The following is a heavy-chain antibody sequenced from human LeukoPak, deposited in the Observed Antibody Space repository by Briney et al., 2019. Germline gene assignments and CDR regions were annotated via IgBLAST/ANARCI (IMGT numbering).Heavy chain of an antibody. J-gene: IGHJ4*02. CDR2: IYYSGTT. CDR3: AVVGTNYGDYEAVNY. CDR1: GGSISSGGYY. Sequence: SETLSLTCAVSGGSISSGGYYWSWIRQHPGKGQEWIGYIYYSGTTYYNPSLKSRVTISVDTSKNQFSLKLSSVTAADAAVYYCAVVGTNYGDYEAVNYWGQGTLVTVSS. D-gene: IGHD4-17*01. V-gene: IGHV4-31*11.